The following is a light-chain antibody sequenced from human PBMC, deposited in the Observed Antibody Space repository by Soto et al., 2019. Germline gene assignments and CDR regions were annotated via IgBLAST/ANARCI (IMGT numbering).Light chain of an antibody. J-gene: IGLJ2*01. V-gene: IGLV6-57*01. CDR3: QSYDSGNQDVV. CDR1: SGSIANNF. CDR2: EDD. Sequence: NFMLTQPHSVSESPGKTVIISCTRSSGSIANNFVQWYQQRPDSSPTTMIYEDDQRPSGVPERFSGSIDISSNSASLIISGLMTEDEADYYCQSYDSGNQDVVFGGGTKLTVL.